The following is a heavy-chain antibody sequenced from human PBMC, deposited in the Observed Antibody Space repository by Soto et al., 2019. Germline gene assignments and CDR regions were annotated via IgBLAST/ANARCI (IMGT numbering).Heavy chain of an antibody. J-gene: IGHJ4*02. Sequence: GGSLRLSCAASGFTFSSYAMSWVRQAPGKGLEWVSAISGSGGSTYYADSVKGRFTISRDNSKNTLYLQMNSLRAEDTAVYYCAKVKSSGWHSGPYFDYWGQGTLVTVSS. CDR3: AKVKSSGWHSGPYFDY. V-gene: IGHV3-23*01. D-gene: IGHD6-19*01. CDR2: ISGSGGST. CDR1: GFTFSSYA.